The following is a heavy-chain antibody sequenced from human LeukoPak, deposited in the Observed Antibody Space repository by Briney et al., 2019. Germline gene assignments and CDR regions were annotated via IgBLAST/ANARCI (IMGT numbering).Heavy chain of an antibody. CDR3: ARDDMDV. V-gene: IGHV4-59*01. CDR2: IYYSGST. J-gene: IGHJ6*02. Sequence: PSETLSLTCAVYGGSFSGYYWSWIRQPPGKGLEWIGYIYYSGSTNYNPSLKSRVTISVDTSKNQFSLKLSSVTAADTAVYYCARDDMDVWGQGTTVTVSS. CDR1: GGSFSGYY.